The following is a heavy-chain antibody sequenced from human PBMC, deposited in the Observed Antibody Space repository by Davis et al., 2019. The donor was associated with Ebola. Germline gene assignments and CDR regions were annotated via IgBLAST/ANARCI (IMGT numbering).Heavy chain of an antibody. V-gene: IGHV4-59*12. CDR2: IYYSGST. Sequence: MPSETLSLTCTVSGGSISSYYWSWIRQPPGKGLEWIGYIYYSGSTYYNPSLKSRVTISVDTSKNQFSLKLSSVTAADTAVYYCARDSPITGTILWGQGTLVTVSS. CDR1: GGSISSYY. D-gene: IGHD1-7*01. CDR3: ARDSPITGTIL. J-gene: IGHJ4*02.